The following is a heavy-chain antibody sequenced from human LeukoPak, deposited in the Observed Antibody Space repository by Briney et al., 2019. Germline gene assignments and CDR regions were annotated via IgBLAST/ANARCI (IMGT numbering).Heavy chain of an antibody. CDR2: ISGSGGST. J-gene: IGHJ4*02. CDR1: GFTFSSYA. Sequence: GGSLRLSCAASGFTFSSYAMSWVRQAPGKGLEWVSAISGSGGSTYYADPVKGRFTISRDNSKNTLYLQMNSLRAEDTAVYYCAKVRPYSSSWYSGWEFDYWGQGTLVTVSS. CDR3: AKVRPYSSSWYSGWEFDY. V-gene: IGHV3-23*01. D-gene: IGHD6-13*01.